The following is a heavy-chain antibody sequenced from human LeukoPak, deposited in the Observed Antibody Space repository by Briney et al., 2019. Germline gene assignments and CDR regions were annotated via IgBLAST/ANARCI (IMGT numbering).Heavy chain of an antibody. CDR3: TSKCGGDCYSSPGY. J-gene: IGHJ4*02. CDR2: IRSKAYGGTT. V-gene: IGHV3-49*04. Sequence: GGSLRLSCTASGFTFGDYAMSWVRQAPGKGLEWVGFIRSKAYGGTTEYAASVKGRFTISRDDSKSIAYLQMNSLKTEDTAVYYCTSKCGGDCYSSPGYWGQGTLVTVSS. D-gene: IGHD2-21*02. CDR1: GFTFGDYA.